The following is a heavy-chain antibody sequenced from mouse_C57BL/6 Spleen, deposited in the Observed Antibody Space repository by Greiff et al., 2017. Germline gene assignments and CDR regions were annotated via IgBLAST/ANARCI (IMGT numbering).Heavy chain of an antibody. CDR3: ARAAHNLGSRYALDY. D-gene: IGHD1-1*01. CDR1: GYTFTSYW. Sequence: QVQLQQPGAELVKPGASVKMSCKASGYTFTSYWIPWVKQRPGQGLEWIGSIHPASGSTNYNEKFKSKATLTVDTSSSTAYMQLSSLTSEDSAVYYCARAAHNLGSRYALDYWGQGTSVTVSS. V-gene: IGHV1-55*01. CDR2: IHPASGST. J-gene: IGHJ4*01.